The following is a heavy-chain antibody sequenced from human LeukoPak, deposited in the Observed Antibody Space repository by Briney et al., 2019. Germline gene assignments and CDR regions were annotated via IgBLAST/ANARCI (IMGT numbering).Heavy chain of an antibody. J-gene: IGHJ5*02. Sequence: ASLKLSCEASGYTFTGYYMHWVRQAPGQGLEWMGWINHNSGGTNYAQKVQGRVTMTRDTSISTAYMELSRLRADDTAVYYCARVFESLLASWFDPWGQGTLVTVSS. CDR1: GYTFTGYY. V-gene: IGHV1-2*02. D-gene: IGHD3-10*02. CDR3: ARVFESLLASWFDP. CDR2: INHNSGGT.